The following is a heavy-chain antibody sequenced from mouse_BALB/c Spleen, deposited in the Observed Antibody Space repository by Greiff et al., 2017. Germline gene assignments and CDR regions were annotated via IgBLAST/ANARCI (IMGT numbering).Heavy chain of an antibody. CDR3: ASHYDGYFAY. J-gene: IGHJ3*01. CDR1: GFAFSSYD. CDR2: ISSGGGST. D-gene: IGHD2-3*01. V-gene: IGHV5-12-1*01. Sequence: EVHLVESGGGLVKPGGSLKLSCAASGFAFSSYDMSWVRQTPEKRLEWVAYISSGGGSTYYPDTVKGRFTISRDNAKNTLYLQMSSLKSEDTAMYYCASHYDGYFAYWGQGTLVTVSA.